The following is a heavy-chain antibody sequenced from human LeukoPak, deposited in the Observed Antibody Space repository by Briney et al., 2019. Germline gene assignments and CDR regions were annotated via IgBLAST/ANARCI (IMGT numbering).Heavy chain of an antibody. CDR1: GFTFSSYA. D-gene: IGHD6-19*01. V-gene: IGHV3-23*01. Sequence: GGSLRLSCAASGFTFSSYAMSWVRQAPGKGLEWVSAISGSGGSTYYADSVKGRFTISRDNSKNTLYLQMNSLRAEDTAVYYRARYRTQWLVPEYYFDYWGQGTLVTVSS. CDR2: ISGSGGST. J-gene: IGHJ4*02. CDR3: ARYRTQWLVPEYYFDY.